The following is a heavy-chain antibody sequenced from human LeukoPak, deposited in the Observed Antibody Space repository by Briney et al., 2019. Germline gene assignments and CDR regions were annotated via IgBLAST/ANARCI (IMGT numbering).Heavy chain of an antibody. CDR2: IYYSVRT. Sequence: SETLSLTCTVSGGSISSSSYYWGWIRQPPGKELEWIGSIYYSVRTYYNPSLKSRVTISVDTSKNQFPLKLSSVTAADTAVYYCARLYYYGSGSYGDYWGQGTLVCVSS. CDR3: ARLYYYGSGSYGDY. CDR1: GGSISSSSYY. J-gene: IGHJ4*02. V-gene: IGHV4-39*01. D-gene: IGHD3-10*01.